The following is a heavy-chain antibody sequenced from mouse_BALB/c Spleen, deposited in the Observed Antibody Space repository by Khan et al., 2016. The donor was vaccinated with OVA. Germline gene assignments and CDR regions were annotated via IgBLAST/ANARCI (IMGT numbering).Heavy chain of an antibody. CDR1: GFTFTDYY. V-gene: IGHV7-3*02. CDR2: IATKADGYRT. J-gene: IGHJ2*01. CDR3: ARDQVGSYFDF. D-gene: IGHD4-1*02. Sequence: EVKLVESGGGLVQPGGSLRLSCATSGFTFTDYYMTWVRQPPGEALEWLGFIATKADGYRTESLASVKGRFTISRDTSQNILYLQMATLRAEDSATYYCARDQVGSYFDFWGQGTTLTVSS.